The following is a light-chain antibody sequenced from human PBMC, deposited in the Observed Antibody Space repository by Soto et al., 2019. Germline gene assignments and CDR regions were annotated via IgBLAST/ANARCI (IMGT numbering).Light chain of an antibody. Sequence: EIVMTQSPATQSVSPGERATLSGRDSQSVSSNLAWYQQKPGQAPRLLIYGASTRATGIPARFSGSGSGTEFTLTISSLQSEDFAVYYCQQYNNWPPGTFGGGTKVEIK. CDR2: GAS. CDR1: QSVSSN. CDR3: QQYNNWPPGT. V-gene: IGKV3D-15*01. J-gene: IGKJ4*01.